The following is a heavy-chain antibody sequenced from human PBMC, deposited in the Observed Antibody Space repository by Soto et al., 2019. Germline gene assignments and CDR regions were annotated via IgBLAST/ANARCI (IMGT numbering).Heavy chain of an antibody. Sequence: PSETLSLTCTVSGGSISSSSYYWGWIRQPPGKGLEWIGSIYYSGSTYYNPSLKSRVTISVDTSKNQFALKLSSVTAADTAVYYCARRGEAYGTYYYYYMDVWGKGTTVTVSS. CDR2: IYYSGST. CDR1: GGSISSSSYY. J-gene: IGHJ6*03. D-gene: IGHD3-10*01. CDR3: ARRGEAYGTYYYYYMDV. V-gene: IGHV4-39*01.